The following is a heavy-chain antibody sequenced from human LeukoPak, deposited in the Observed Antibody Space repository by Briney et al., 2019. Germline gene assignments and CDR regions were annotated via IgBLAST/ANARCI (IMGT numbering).Heavy chain of an antibody. CDR1: GGSISSGGYY. V-gene: IGHV4-30-2*02. CDR2: IYHSGST. J-gene: IGHJ6*02. Sequence: PSQTLSLTCTVSGGSISSGGYYWSWIRQPPGKGLEWIGYIYHSGSTYYNPSLKSRVTISVDTSKNQFSLKLSSVTAEDTAVYYCAREHVRAGYYYGMDVWGQGTTVTVSS. D-gene: IGHD1/OR15-1a*01. CDR3: AREHVRAGYYYGMDV.